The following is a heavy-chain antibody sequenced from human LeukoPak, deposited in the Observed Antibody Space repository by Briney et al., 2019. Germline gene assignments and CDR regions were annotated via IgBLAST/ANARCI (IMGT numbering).Heavy chain of an antibody. V-gene: IGHV4-39*01. D-gene: IGHD6-19*01. CDR2: IYYSGST. J-gene: IGHJ4*02. CDR3: ASSGWYLSSFN. CDR1: GGSISSSNYY. Sequence: SETLSLTCTVSGGSISSSNYYWGWIRQPPGKGLEWIGSIYYSGSTYYNPSLKSRVTISVDTSKNQFSLKLSSVTAADTAVYYSASSGWYLSSFNWGQGTLVTVSS.